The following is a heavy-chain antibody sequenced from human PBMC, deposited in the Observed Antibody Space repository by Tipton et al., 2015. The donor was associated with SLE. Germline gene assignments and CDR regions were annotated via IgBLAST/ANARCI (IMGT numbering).Heavy chain of an antibody. J-gene: IGHJ4*02. V-gene: IGHV4-59*01. CDR3: ARVYFHSSSSGFDY. CDR2: IYYSGST. Sequence: TLSLTCTVSGGSISSYYWSWIRQPPGKGLEWIGYIYYSGSTNYNPSLKSRVTISVDTSKNQFSLKLSSVTAADTAVYYCARVYFHSSSSGFDYWGQGTLVTVSP. D-gene: IGHD6-6*01. CDR1: GGSISSYY.